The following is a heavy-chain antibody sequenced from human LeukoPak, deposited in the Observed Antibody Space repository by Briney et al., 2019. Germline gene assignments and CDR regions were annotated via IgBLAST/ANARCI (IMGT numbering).Heavy chain of an antibody. J-gene: IGHJ4*02. Sequence: PGGSLRLSGAASGFTVSNNYMGWVRQAPAKGLEWVSVIYSCGSTYYADSVKGRFTISRDNPKNTLYLQMNSLRAEDTAVYYCAGAPKTDCSGGSYFTYWGQGTLVTVSS. CDR2: IYSCGST. D-gene: IGHD2-15*01. CDR3: AGAPKTDCSGGSYFTY. V-gene: IGHV3-66*03. CDR1: GFTVSNNY.